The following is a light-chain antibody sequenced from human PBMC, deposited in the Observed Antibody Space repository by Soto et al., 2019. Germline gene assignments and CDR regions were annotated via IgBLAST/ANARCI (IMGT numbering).Light chain of an antibody. CDR3: QQYGSSPLFT. CDR2: GAS. J-gene: IGKJ4*01. V-gene: IGKV3-20*01. Sequence: EIVLTQSPGTLSLSPGERATHSCRASQSVSSSYLAWYQQNPGQAPRLLIYGASSRATGIPDRFSGSGSGTDFTLSISRLEPEDFAVYYYQQYGSSPLFTFGGGTQVEIK. CDR1: QSVSSSY.